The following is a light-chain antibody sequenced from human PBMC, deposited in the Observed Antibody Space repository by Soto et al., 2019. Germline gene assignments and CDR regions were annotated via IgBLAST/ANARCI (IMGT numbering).Light chain of an antibody. CDR2: DAF. V-gene: IGKV1-39*01. CDR1: QSISSY. Sequence: DIQMTQSPSSLSASVGDRVTITCRASQSISSYLNWYQQKPGKAPKLVISDAFSLQSGVPSRFSGSGSGTDFTLTISSLQPEDFATYYCLQSYSAPLTFGGGTKVDIK. J-gene: IGKJ4*01. CDR3: LQSYSAPLT.